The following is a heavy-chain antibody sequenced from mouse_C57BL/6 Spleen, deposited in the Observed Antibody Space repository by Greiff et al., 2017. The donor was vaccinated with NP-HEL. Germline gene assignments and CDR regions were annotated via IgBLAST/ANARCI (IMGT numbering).Heavy chain of an antibody. Sequence: QVQLKQSGAELVKPGASVKISCKASGYAFSSYWMNWVKQRPGKGLEWIGQIYPGDGDTNYNGKFKGKATLTADKSSSTAYMQLSSLTSEDSAVYFCAVSTVHLHFEVWGTGTTVTVSS. V-gene: IGHV1-80*01. D-gene: IGHD1-1*01. CDR1: GYAFSSYW. J-gene: IGHJ1*03. CDR3: AVSTVHLHFEV. CDR2: IYPGDGDT.